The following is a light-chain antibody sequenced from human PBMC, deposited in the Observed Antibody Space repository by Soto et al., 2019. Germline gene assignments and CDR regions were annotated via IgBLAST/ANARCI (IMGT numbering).Light chain of an antibody. CDR2: DAS. CDR3: QQYHIWPPWT. Sequence: EIVLTQSPGTLSLSPWERATLSCRASQSVSSSYLAWYQQKPGQAPRLLIYDASNRATGIPARFTGSGSGTEFTLTISSLQSEDFAVYYCQQYHIWPPWTSGQGTKVDIK. CDR1: QSVSSSY. V-gene: IGKV3-20*01. J-gene: IGKJ1*01.